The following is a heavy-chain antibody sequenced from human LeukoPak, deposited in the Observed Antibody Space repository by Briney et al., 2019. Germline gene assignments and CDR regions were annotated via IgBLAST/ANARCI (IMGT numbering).Heavy chain of an antibody. Sequence: SSETLPLTCAVYGGSFSGYYWSWIRQPPGKGLEWIGEINHSGSTNYNPSLKSRVTISVDTSKNQFSLKLSSVTAADTAVYYCARVNYYDSSGYYYLYFDYWGQGTLVTVSS. CDR2: INHSGST. D-gene: IGHD3-22*01. V-gene: IGHV4-34*01. CDR1: GGSFSGYY. J-gene: IGHJ4*02. CDR3: ARVNYYDSSGYYYLYFDY.